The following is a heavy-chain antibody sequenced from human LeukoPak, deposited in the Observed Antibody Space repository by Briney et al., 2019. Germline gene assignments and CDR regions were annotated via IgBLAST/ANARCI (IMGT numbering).Heavy chain of an antibody. J-gene: IGHJ6*03. D-gene: IGHD1-26*01. CDR3: ARDRWGATPYYYYYMDV. CDR2: IQYDGSNK. V-gene: IGHV3-30*02. CDR1: GFTFNDYG. Sequence: GGSLRLSCTASGFTFNDYGMHWVRQAPGKGLEWVAFIQYDGSNKHYADSVKGRFTISRDNSKNTLYLQMNSLRTEDTAVYYCARDRWGATPYYYYYMDVWGKGTTVTVSS.